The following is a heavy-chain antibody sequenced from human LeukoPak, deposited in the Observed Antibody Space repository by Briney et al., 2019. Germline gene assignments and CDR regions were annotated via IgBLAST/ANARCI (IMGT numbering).Heavy chain of an antibody. Sequence: GSSVKVSCKASGGTFSSYAISWVRQAPGQGLEWMGRIIPIFGTANYAQKFQGRVTITTDESTSTAYMELSSLRSEDTAVYYCARERGIQLPKGGIDPWGQGTLVTVSS. D-gene: IGHD5-18*01. J-gene: IGHJ5*02. V-gene: IGHV1-69*05. CDR3: ARERGIQLPKGGIDP. CDR2: IIPIFGTA. CDR1: GGTFSSYA.